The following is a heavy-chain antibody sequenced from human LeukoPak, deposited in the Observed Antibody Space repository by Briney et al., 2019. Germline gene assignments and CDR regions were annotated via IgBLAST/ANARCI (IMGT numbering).Heavy chain of an antibody. V-gene: IGHV4-59*01. Sequence: SETLSLTCTVSGGSISSYYWSWIRQPPGKGLEWIGYIYNSGSTNYNPSLKSRVTISVDTSKNQFSLKLSSVTAADTAVYYCARFCNYYDSSGYYYGFDPWGQGTLVTVSS. J-gene: IGHJ5*02. CDR1: GGSISSYY. D-gene: IGHD3-22*01. CDR2: IYNSGST. CDR3: ARFCNYYDSSGYYYGFDP.